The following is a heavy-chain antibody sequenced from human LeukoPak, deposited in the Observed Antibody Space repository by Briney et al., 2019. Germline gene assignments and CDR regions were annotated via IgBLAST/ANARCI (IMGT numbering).Heavy chain of an antibody. Sequence: SETLSLTCAVYGGSFSGYYWSWIRQPPGKGLEWIGEINHSGSTNYNPSLKSRVTISVDTSKNQFSVKLSSVTAADTAVYYCAREDYGSGSYSAFDIWGQGTMVTVSS. CDR2: INHSGST. CDR1: GGSFSGYY. CDR3: AREDYGSGSYSAFDI. J-gene: IGHJ3*02. V-gene: IGHV4-34*01. D-gene: IGHD3-10*01.